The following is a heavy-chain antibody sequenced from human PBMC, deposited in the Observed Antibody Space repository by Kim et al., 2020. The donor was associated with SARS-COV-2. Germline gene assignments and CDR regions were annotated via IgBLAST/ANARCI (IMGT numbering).Heavy chain of an antibody. V-gene: IGHV4-31*03. J-gene: IGHJ4*02. Sequence: SETLSLTCTVSGGSVSSGGYYWNWIRQHPGKGLEWIGYIYHRGSTYYNPSLKSRITISVDKSKNQFSLKLSSVTAADTAMYYCARSYSNSPPDYNYWGQGTLVTVSS. D-gene: IGHD6-13*01. CDR1: GGSVSSGGYY. CDR3: ARSYSNSPPDYNY. CDR2: IYHRGST.